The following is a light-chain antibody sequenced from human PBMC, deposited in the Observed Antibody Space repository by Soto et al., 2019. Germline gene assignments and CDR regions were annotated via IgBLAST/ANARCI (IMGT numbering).Light chain of an antibody. CDR3: QQYITSFT. Sequence: EIVLTQSPGTLSLSPGDRATLSCRASQSFGRDFLAWYQQKPGQAPRLLIYGASNRATGIPDRFSGSGSGTDFTLTISRLEPEDFAIYYCQQYITSFTFGPGTKVD. V-gene: IGKV3-20*01. CDR2: GAS. J-gene: IGKJ3*01. CDR1: QSFGRDF.